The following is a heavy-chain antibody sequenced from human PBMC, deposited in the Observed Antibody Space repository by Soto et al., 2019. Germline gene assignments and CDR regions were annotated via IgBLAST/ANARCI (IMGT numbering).Heavy chain of an antibody. V-gene: IGHV3-30*18. CDR1: VFTFNSYG. D-gene: IGHD3-3*01. J-gene: IGHJ6*02. CDR2: MSFDGSEK. Sequence: QVQLVESGGGVVQPGRSLRLSCAVSVFTFNSYGLHWVRQSPGKGLEWVALMSFDGSEKYFADSVKGRFTISRDNSKNTLYLQMNTLRTDDTAVYYCAKELGKTWRPDYRMDVWGQGTTVTVSS. CDR3: AKELGKTWRPDYRMDV.